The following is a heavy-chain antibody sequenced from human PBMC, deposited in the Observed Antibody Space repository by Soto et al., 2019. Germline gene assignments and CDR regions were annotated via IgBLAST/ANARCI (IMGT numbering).Heavy chain of an antibody. CDR3: AREGVAPYYYYGMDV. J-gene: IGHJ6*02. Sequence: GASVKVSCKASGYTFTRSGISWVRQAPGQGLEWMGWISTYNGDTNYAQTFQGRVTMTTDTSTSTAYMELRSLRSDDTAVYYCAREGVAPYYYYGMDVGGQGTPVTVSS. CDR1: GYTFTRSG. D-gene: IGHD5-12*01. CDR2: ISTYNGDT. V-gene: IGHV1-18*01.